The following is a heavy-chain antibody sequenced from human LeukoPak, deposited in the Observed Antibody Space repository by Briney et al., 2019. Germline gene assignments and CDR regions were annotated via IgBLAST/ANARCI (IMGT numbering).Heavy chain of an antibody. CDR3: AKDGSGSYFYYYYYMDV. D-gene: IGHD3-10*01. CDR1: GFTFSTYG. CDR2: ISGSGGST. V-gene: IGHV3-23*01. Sequence: GGSLRLSCEASGFTFSTYGMSWVRQAPGKGLEWVSAISGSGGSTYYADSVKGRFTISRDNSKNTLYLQMNSLRAEDTAVYYCAKDGSGSYFYYYYYMDVWGKGTTVTISS. J-gene: IGHJ6*03.